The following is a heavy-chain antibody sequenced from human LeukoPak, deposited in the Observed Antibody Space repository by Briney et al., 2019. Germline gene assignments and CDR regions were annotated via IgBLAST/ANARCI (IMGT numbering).Heavy chain of an antibody. CDR1: GFTFSSYG. V-gene: IGHV3-33*01. J-gene: IGHJ4*02. D-gene: IGHD2-15*01. CDR2: IWYDGSNK. Sequence: GRSLRLSCAASGFTFSSYGIHWVRQAPGKGLEWVALIWYDGSNKYYADSVKGRFTISRDNSKNTLYLQMNSLRADDTAVYYCARVVVVAVVDYYFDFWGQGTLVTVSS. CDR3: ARVVVVAVVDYYFDF.